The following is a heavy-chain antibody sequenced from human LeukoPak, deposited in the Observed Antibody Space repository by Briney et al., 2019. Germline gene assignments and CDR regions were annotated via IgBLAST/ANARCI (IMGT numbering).Heavy chain of an antibody. CDR1: GFNVSSNY. CDR2: IYSGGST. CDR3: ASSGYYDSSIFDY. Sequence: GGSLRLSCGASGFNVSSNYMSWVRQAPGKGLEWVSVIYSGGSTYYADSVKGRFTISRHNSKNTLYLQMNSLRPEDTAVYYCASSGYYDSSIFDYWGQGTLVAVSS. D-gene: IGHD3-22*01. J-gene: IGHJ4*02. V-gene: IGHV3-53*04.